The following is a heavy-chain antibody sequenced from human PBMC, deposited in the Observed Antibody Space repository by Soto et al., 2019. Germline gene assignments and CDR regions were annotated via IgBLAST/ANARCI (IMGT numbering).Heavy chain of an antibody. J-gene: IGHJ6*02. CDR1: GYTFTSYY. V-gene: IGHV1-46*01. CDR3: ARDLTYSGSYYYYYGMDV. CDR2: INPSGGST. Sequence: GAAVKVSCKASGYTFTSYYMHWVRQAPGQGLEWMGIINPSGGSTSYAQKFQGRVTMTRDTSTSTVYMELSSLRSEDTAVYYCARDLTYSGSYYYYYGMDVWGQGTTVTVSS. D-gene: IGHD1-26*01.